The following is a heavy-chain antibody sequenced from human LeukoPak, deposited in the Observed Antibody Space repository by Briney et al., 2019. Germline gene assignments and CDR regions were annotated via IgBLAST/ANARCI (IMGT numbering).Heavy chain of an antibody. CDR3: VKGSAGSRPYYFDY. V-gene: IGHV3-23*01. J-gene: IGHJ4*02. CDR1: GFTFSSYA. CDR2: ISTKGRST. D-gene: IGHD6-13*01. Sequence: GGSLRLSCAASGFTFSSYAMSWVRQAPGQELRWFSAISTKGRSTYFADSVKGRFTITRDNSKNTLSLEVNSLRPEDTAVYYCVKGSAGSRPYYFDYWGQGTLLTVSS.